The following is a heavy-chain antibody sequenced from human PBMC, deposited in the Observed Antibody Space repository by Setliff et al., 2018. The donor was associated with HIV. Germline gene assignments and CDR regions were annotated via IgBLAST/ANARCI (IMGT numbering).Heavy chain of an antibody. D-gene: IGHD5-18*01. V-gene: IGHV3-7*04. CDR1: GFTFSSYW. Sequence: PGGSLRLSCAASGFTFSSYWMSWVRQAPGKGLEWVADIKQDGSKAYYMDSVKGRFTVSRDNPKNSLYLQMTSLRAEDTAVYYCARDDSNGNTDAFDIWGQGTTVTVPS. J-gene: IGHJ3*02. CDR2: IKQDGSKA. CDR3: ARDDSNGNTDAFDI.